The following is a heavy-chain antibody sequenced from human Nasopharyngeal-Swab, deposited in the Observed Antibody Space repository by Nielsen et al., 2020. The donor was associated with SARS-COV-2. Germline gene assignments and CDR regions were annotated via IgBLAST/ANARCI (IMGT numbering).Heavy chain of an antibody. J-gene: IGHJ4*02. CDR2: INHSGST. CDR3: ARGQGPRHYYDSSGYYYDVLGRGYYFDY. D-gene: IGHD3-22*01. Sequence: WIRPPPGQGLEWIGEINHSGSTNYNPSLKSRVTISVDTSKNQFSLKLSSVTAADTAVYYCARGQGPRHYYDSSGYYYDVLGRGYYFDYWGQGTLVTVSS. V-gene: IGHV4-34*01.